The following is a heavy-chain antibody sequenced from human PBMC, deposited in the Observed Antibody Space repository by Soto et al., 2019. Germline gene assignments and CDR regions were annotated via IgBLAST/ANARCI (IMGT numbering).Heavy chain of an antibody. CDR2: IYATGTT. Sequence: PSETLSLTSTVAGASSSGFYWSWIRKSAGKGLEWIGRIYATGTTDYNPSLKSRVMMSVDTSKKQFSLKLRSVTAADTAVYYCVRDGTKTLRDWFDPWGQGISVTVSS. V-gene: IGHV4-4*07. D-gene: IGHD1-1*01. CDR1: GASSSGFY. CDR3: VRDGTKTLRDWFDP. J-gene: IGHJ5*02.